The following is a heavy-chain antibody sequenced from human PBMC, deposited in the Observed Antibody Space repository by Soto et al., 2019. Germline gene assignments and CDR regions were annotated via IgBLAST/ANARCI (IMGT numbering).Heavy chain of an antibody. CDR2: INHSGST. Sequence: QVQLQQWGAGLLKPSETLSLTCAVYGGSFSGYYWSWIRQPPGKGLEWIGEINHSGSTNYNPSLKSRVTISVDTSKNQFSLKLSSVTAADTAVYYCARAGDYGSKQYNWFDPWGQGTLVTVSS. J-gene: IGHJ5*02. CDR1: GGSFSGYY. CDR3: ARAGDYGSKQYNWFDP. V-gene: IGHV4-34*01. D-gene: IGHD4-17*01.